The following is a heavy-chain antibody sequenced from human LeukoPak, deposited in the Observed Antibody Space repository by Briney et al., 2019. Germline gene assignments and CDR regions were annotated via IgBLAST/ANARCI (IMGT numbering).Heavy chain of an antibody. J-gene: IGHJ3*02. CDR1: GASISSYY. CDR3: ARSVTTRANDAFDI. D-gene: IGHD4-17*01. V-gene: IGHV4-59*08. CDR2: LYYSGST. Sequence: PSETLSLTCTVSGASISSYYWSWIRQPPGKGLEWIGYLYYSGSTNCNPSLKSRVTISVDTSKNQFSLNLSSVTATDTAVYYCARSVTTRANDAFDIWGQGTMVTVSS.